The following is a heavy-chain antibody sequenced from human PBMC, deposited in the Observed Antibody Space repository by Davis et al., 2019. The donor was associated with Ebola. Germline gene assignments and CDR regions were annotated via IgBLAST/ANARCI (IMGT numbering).Heavy chain of an antibody. CDR1: GFSLRTSGVG. CDR2: IYWDDDK. V-gene: IGHV2-5*02. CDR3: AHRRFLLTVSDAFDI. J-gene: IGHJ3*02. D-gene: IGHD2/OR15-2a*01. Sequence: SGPTLVKPTQTLTLPCTFSGFSLRTSGVGVGWIRQPPGKALEWLAFIYWDDDKRFSPSLKSRLTITKDTSKNQVILTMTNMDPVDTATYYCAHRRFLLTVSDAFDIWGQGTLVTVSS.